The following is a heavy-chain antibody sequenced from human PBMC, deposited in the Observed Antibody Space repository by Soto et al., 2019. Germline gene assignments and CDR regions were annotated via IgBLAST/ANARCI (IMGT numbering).Heavy chain of an antibody. CDR2: IYHSGST. CDR1: GGSISSSNW. V-gene: IGHV4-4*02. J-gene: IGHJ6*02. D-gene: IGHD1-26*01. Sequence: PSETLSLTCAVSGGSISSSNWWSWVRQPPGKGLEWIGEIYHSGSTNYNPSLKSRVTISVDKSKNQFSLKLSSVTAADTAVYYCARDRVSGGYYYYYGMDVWGQGTTVTVSS. CDR3: ARDRVSGGYYYYYGMDV.